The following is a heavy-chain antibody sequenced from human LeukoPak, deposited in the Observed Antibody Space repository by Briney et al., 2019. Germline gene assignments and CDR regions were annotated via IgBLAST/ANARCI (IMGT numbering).Heavy chain of an antibody. Sequence: PSETLSLTCTVSGGSISSYYWSWIRQPPGKGLGWIGYIYYSGSTNYNPSLKSRVTISVDTSKNQFSLKLSSVTAADTAVYYCARYFNRGPSYWYFDLWGRGTLVTVSS. D-gene: IGHD1-14*01. CDR1: GGSISSYY. J-gene: IGHJ2*01. CDR3: ARYFNRGPSYWYFDL. V-gene: IGHV4-59*08. CDR2: IYYSGST.